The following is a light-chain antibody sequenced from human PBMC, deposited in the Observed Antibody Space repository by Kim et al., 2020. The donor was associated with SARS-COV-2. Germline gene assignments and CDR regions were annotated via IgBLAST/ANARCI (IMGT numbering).Light chain of an antibody. J-gene: IGKJ1*01. CDR1: QSVSSN. CDR2: GAS. V-gene: IGKV3-15*01. CDR3: QQYNNWPPGT. Sequence: PGERVTLSCRASQSVSSNLAWYQQKLGQAPRLLISGASTRATGIPARFSGSGSGTEFTLTISSLQSEDFAVYYCQQYNNWPPGTFGQGTKVDIK.